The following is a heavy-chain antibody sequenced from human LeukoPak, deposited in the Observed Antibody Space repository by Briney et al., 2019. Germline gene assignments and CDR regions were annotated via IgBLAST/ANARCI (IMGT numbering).Heavy chain of an antibody. V-gene: IGHV6-1*01. D-gene: IGHD3-9*01. Sequence: KGSQTLSLTCAISGDSVSSNSAAWNWIRQSPSRGLEWLGRTYYRSKWYNDYAVSVKSRITINPDTSKNQFSLQLNSVTPEDTAVYYCARFQRPGTYYDILTGTPPGDYWGQGTLVTVSS. CDR2: TYYRSKWYN. CDR3: ARFQRPGTYYDILTGTPPGDY. J-gene: IGHJ4*02. CDR1: GDSVSSNSAA.